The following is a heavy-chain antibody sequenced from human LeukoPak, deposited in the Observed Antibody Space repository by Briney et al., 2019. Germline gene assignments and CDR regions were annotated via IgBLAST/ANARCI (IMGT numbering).Heavy chain of an antibody. D-gene: IGHD6-19*01. Sequence: GGSLRLSCAASGFTSSSYSMNWVRQAPGKGLEWVSYISSSSSTIYYADSVKGRFTISRDNAKNSLYLQMNSLGAEDTAVYYCARDQSFSSGWYVPLSLDYWGQGTLVTVSS. J-gene: IGHJ4*02. V-gene: IGHV3-48*04. CDR3: ARDQSFSSGWYVPLSLDY. CDR2: ISSSSSTI. CDR1: GFTSSSYS.